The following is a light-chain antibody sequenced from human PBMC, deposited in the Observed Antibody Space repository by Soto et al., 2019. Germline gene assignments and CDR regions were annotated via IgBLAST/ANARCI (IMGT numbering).Light chain of an antibody. J-gene: IGLJ3*02. CDR2: EGS. CDR1: SSDVGSYNL. Sequence: QSALTQPAYVSGSPGQSITISCTGTSSDVGSYNLVSWYQQHPGKAPKLMTYEGSKRPSGVSNRFSGSKSGNTASLTISGLQAEDEADYYCCSYAGRSINWVFGGGTKRTVL. V-gene: IGLV2-23*01. CDR3: CSYAGRSINWV.